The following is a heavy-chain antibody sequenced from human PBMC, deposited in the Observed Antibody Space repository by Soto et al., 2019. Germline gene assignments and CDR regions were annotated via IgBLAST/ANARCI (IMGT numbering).Heavy chain of an antibody. J-gene: IGHJ5*02. D-gene: IGHD3-9*01. CDR3: ARENYDILTGYFLNWFDP. Sequence: ASVKVSCKASGYTFTSYDINWVRQATGQGLEWMGWMNPNSGNTGYAQKFQGRVTMTRNTSISTAYMELSSLRSEDTAVYYCARENYDILTGYFLNWFDPWGQGTLVTSPQ. CDR2: MNPNSGNT. V-gene: IGHV1-8*01. CDR1: GYTFTSYD.